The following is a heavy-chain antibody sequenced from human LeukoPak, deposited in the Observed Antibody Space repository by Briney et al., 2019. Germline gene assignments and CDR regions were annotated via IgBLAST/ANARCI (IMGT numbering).Heavy chain of an antibody. D-gene: IGHD6-13*01. J-gene: IGHJ6*03. Sequence: SETLSLTCTVSSGSMNSGLYYWTWIRQPAGKGLEWIGRISSTGSTTYNPSLESRGTISLDTSKNYFSLKVTSVTAADTAVYYCARETEEVYTSSWGLYDSHYYMDAWGNGTTVTVPS. CDR3: ARETEEVYTSSWGLYDSHYYMDA. CDR1: SGSMNSGLYY. CDR2: ISSTGST. V-gene: IGHV4-61*02.